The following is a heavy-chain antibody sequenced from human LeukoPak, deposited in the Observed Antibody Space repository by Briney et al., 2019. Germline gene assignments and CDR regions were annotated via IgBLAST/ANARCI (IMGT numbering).Heavy chain of an antibody. D-gene: IGHD3-9*01. CDR2: IYHSGST. V-gene: IGHV4-38-2*01. CDR1: GGSFSGYY. Sequence: SETLSLTCAVYGGSFSGYYWGWIRQPPGKGLEWIGSIYHSGSTYYNSSLKSRGTILLDTCKNQFFLKLRSVTAADTAVYYCAPGIFDWLTREEYYFDYWGQGTLVTVSS. J-gene: IGHJ4*02. CDR3: APGIFDWLTREEYYFDY.